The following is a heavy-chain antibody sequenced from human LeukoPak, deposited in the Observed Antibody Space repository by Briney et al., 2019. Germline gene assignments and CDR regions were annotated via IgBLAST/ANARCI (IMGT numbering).Heavy chain of an antibody. D-gene: IGHD1/OR15-1a*01. CDR1: GLTFSDYY. Sequence: SGGSLRLSCAASGLTFSDYYMSRVRQAPGKGLEWVSGISGSGGNTYYADCVKGRFTISRDNSKNTLYLQMNSLRAEDTAVYYCARGWEQQGVGAFHVWGQGTMVTVSS. J-gene: IGHJ3*01. CDR2: ISGSGGNT. V-gene: IGHV3-23*01. CDR3: ARGWEQQGVGAFHV.